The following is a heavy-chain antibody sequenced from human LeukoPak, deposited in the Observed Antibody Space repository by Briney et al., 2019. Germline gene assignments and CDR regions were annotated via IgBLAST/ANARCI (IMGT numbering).Heavy chain of an antibody. D-gene: IGHD6-13*01. J-gene: IGHJ4*02. CDR1: GYTFTGYY. CDR2: INPNSGGT. Sequence: ASVKVSCKASGYTFTGYYMHWVRQAPGQGLEWMGWINPNSGGTNYAQKFQGRVTMTRDTSISTAYMELSRLRSDDTAVYYCAIAAAGMAGYYFDYWDQGTLVTVSS. V-gene: IGHV1-2*02. CDR3: AIAAAGMAGYYFDY.